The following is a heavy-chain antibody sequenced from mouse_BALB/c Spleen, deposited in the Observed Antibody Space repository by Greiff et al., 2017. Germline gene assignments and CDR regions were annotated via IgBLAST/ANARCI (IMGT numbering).Heavy chain of an antibody. CDR3: TRGANGGYFDV. V-gene: IGHV1S81*02. CDR2: INPSNGGT. J-gene: IGHJ1*01. Sequence: QVQLQQPGAELVMPGASVKLSCKASGYTFTSYYMYWVKQRPGQGLEWIGEINPSNGGTNFNEKFKSKATLTVDKSSSTAYMQLSSLTSEDSAVYYCTRGANGGYFDVWGAGTTVTVSS. CDR1: GYTFTSYY.